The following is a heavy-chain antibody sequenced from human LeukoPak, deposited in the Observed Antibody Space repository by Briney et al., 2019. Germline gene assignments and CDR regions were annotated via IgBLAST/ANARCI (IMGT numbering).Heavy chain of an antibody. Sequence: GGSLRLSCAASGFTFSSYWLHWVRQAPGKGLVWVSRINSDGSSTSYADSVKGRFTISRDNAKNTLYLQMNSLRAEDTAVYYCARGLYCTNGVCYRSNWFDPWGQGTLVTVSS. V-gene: IGHV3-74*01. J-gene: IGHJ5*02. CDR2: INSDGSST. CDR1: GFTFSSYW. D-gene: IGHD2-8*01. CDR3: ARGLYCTNGVCYRSNWFDP.